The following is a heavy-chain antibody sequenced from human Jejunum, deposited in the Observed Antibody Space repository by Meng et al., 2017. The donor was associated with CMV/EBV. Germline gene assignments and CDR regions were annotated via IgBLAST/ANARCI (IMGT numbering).Heavy chain of an antibody. D-gene: IGHD2-2*01. CDR2: MNQDGREI. V-gene: IGHV3-7*01. CDR1: GFTLFDCW. CDR3: ARRRMPAAANYFDC. Sequence: SGFTLFDCWLSWVRQAPGKGLEWVANMNQDGREIYSVDSLKGRFTISRDNAKNSLYLQMNSLRTEDTAVYYCARRRMPAAANYFDCWGQGTLVTVSS. J-gene: IGHJ4*02.